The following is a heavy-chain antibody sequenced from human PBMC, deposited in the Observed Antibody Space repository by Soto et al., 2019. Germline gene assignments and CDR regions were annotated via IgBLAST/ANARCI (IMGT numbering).Heavy chain of an antibody. Sequence: PGGSLRLSCAASGFTFSSYSMNWVRQAPGKGLEWVSSISSSSSYIYYADSVKGRFTISRDNAKNSLYLQMNSLRAEDTAVYYCARDRVSREVPYYFDYWGQGTLVTVSS. V-gene: IGHV3-21*01. CDR3: ARDRVSREVPYYFDY. CDR2: ISSSSSYI. CDR1: GFTFSSYS. J-gene: IGHJ4*02.